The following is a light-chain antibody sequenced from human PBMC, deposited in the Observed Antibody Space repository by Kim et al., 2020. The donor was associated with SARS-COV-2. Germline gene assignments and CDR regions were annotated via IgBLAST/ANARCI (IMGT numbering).Light chain of an antibody. J-gene: IGKJ2*01. CDR1: QSVSNN. Sequence: EIVMTQSPATLSVSPGERATLSCRASQSVSNNLAWYQHKPGQPHRLLIYGASTRATAVPARFSGSGSGTDFTLTVSSLQSEDFAVYYCHQYNDWPPGDTFGQGTKLEI. CDR3: HQYNDWPPGDT. CDR2: GAS. V-gene: IGKV3-15*01.